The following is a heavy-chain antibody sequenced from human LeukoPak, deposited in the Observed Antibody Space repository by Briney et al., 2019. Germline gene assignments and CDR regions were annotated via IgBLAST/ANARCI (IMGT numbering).Heavy chain of an antibody. CDR3: ARGFYDYVWGSPRAYYYYYGMDV. CDR1: GGSISSYY. V-gene: IGHV4-4*07. J-gene: IGHJ6*02. Sequence: SETLSLTCTVSGGSISSYYWSWIRQPAGKGLEWIGRIYTSGSTNYNPSLKSRVAISVDTSKNQFSLKLSSVTAADTAVYYCARGFYDYVWGSPRAYYYYYGMDVWGQGTTVTVSS. CDR2: IYTSGST. D-gene: IGHD3-16*01.